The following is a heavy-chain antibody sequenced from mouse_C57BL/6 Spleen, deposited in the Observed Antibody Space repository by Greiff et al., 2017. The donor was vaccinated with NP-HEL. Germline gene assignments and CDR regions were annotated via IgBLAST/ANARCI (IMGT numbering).Heavy chain of an antibody. D-gene: IGHD1-1*01. CDR1: GYVFSSYW. J-gene: IGHJ2*01. CDR2: IYPGDGDT. CDR3: ARSGTTVVASFDY. Sequence: VQLQQSGAELVKPGASVKISCKASGYVFSSYWMNWVKQRPGKGLEWIGQIYPGDGDTNYNGKFKGKATLTADKSSSTAYMQLSSLTSEDSAVYFCARSGTTVVASFDYWGQGTTLTVSS. V-gene: IGHV1-80*01.